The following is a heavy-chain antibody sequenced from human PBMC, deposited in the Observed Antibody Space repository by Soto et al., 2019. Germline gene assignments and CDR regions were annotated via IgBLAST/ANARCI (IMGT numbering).Heavy chain of an antibody. CDR3: ARGSYDYVWGSYRYNNWFDP. CDR1: GGSFSGYY. J-gene: IGHJ5*02. V-gene: IGHV4-34*01. CDR2: INHSGST. D-gene: IGHD3-16*02. Sequence: KASETLSLTCAVYGGSFSGYYWSWIRQPPGKGLEWIGEINHSGSTNYNPSLKSRVTISVDTSKNQFSLKLSSVTAADTAVYYCARGSYDYVWGSYRYNNWFDPWGQGTLVTVSS.